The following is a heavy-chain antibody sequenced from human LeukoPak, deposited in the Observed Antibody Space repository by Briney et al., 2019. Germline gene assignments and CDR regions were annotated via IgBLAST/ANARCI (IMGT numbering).Heavy chain of an antibody. CDR1: GYTFTSYG. Sequence: SVSVSCTASGYTFTSYGISWVRQAPGQGLEWMGGIIPIFGTANYAQTFQGRVTITADKSTSTAYMELSSLRSEDTAVYYCGREYYYDSSGLFDYWGQGTLVTVSS. J-gene: IGHJ4*02. CDR3: GREYYYDSSGLFDY. V-gene: IGHV1-69*06. D-gene: IGHD3-22*01. CDR2: IIPIFGTA.